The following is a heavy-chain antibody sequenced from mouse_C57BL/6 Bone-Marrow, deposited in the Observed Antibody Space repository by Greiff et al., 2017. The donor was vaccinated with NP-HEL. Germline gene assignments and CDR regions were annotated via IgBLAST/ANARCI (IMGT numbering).Heavy chain of an antibody. CDR3: ARDARIYYGSSPYWYFDV. Sequence: EVKLVESGGGLVQSGRSLRLSCATSGFTFSDFYMEWVRQAPGKGLEWIAASRNKANDYQPEYSGVVKGRFIVSRDTSQSILFLHINALLATHTAIYYSARDARIYYGSSPYWYFDVWGTGTTVTVSS. J-gene: IGHJ1*03. V-gene: IGHV7-1*01. CDR1: GFTFSDFY. D-gene: IGHD1-1*01. CDR2: SRNKANDYQP.